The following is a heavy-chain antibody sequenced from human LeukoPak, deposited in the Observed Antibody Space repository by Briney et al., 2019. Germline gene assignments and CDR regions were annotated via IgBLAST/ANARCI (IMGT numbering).Heavy chain of an antibody. CDR2: IYYSGST. CDR3: AREKYYDSSGYDY. J-gene: IGHJ4*02. Sequence: SSETLSLTCTVSGGSISSYYWSWIRQPPGKGLEWIGYIYYSGSTNYNPSLKSRVTISVDTSKNQFSLKLSSVTAADTAVYYCAREKYYDSSGYDYWGQGTLVTVSS. D-gene: IGHD3-22*01. V-gene: IGHV4-59*01. CDR1: GGSISSYY.